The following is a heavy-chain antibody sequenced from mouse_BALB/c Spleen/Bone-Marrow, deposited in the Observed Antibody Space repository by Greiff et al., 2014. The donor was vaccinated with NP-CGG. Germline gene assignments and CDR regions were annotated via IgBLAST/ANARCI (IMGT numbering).Heavy chain of an antibody. Sequence: EVQVEESGPELVKPGTSVKISCKASGYSFTGYLMNWVKQSHGKSLEWIGRINPYNSDAFYNPKFKGKATLTADKSSSTAHMDLLSLTSEDSAGYYCGRSVYGSFDSWGQGTTLTVSS. D-gene: IGHD2-1*01. CDR1: GYSFTGYL. CDR2: INPYNSDA. CDR3: GRSVYGSFDS. J-gene: IGHJ2*01. V-gene: IGHV1-37*01.